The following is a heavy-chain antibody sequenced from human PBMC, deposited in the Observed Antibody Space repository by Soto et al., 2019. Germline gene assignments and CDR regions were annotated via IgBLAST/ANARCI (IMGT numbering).Heavy chain of an antibody. Sequence: GASVKVSCKASGGTFSSYAISWVRQAPGQGLEWVGGIIPIFGTANYAQKFQGRVTITADESTSTAYMELSSLRSEDTAVYYCARPSGIAARMQAFDIWGQGTMVTVSS. V-gene: IGHV1-69*13. J-gene: IGHJ3*02. CDR3: ARPSGIAARMQAFDI. CDR1: GGTFSSYA. CDR2: IIPIFGTA. D-gene: IGHD6-6*01.